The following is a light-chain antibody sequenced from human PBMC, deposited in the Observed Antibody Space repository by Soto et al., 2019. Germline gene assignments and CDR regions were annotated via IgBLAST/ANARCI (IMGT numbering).Light chain of an antibody. V-gene: IGLV4-69*01. Sequence: QLVLTQPPSASASLGASVKLTCTLSSGHNSYAIAWHQQQPEKGPRYLMKLNSDGSHSKGDGIPDRFSGSSSGAERYLTISSLQSEDEADYYWQTWSTDIRVFGGGTTLTVL. J-gene: IGLJ3*02. CDR2: LNSDGSH. CDR3: QTWSTDIRV. CDR1: SGHNSYA.